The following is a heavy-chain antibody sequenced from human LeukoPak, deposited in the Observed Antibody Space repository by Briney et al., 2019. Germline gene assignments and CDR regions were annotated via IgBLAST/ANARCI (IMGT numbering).Heavy chain of an antibody. CDR1: GGSFSGYY. CDR3: ARGRGLRRSGRAVDQKPGIWFDT. V-gene: IGHV4-34*01. CDR2: INHSGST. Sequence: SETLSLTCAVYGGSFSGYYWSWIRQPPGKGLEWIGEINHSGSTNYNPSLKSRVTISVDTSKNQFSLKLSSVTAADTGVCYCARGRGLRRSGRAVDQKPGIWFDTWGQGTLVTVSS. J-gene: IGHJ5*02. D-gene: IGHD3-10*01.